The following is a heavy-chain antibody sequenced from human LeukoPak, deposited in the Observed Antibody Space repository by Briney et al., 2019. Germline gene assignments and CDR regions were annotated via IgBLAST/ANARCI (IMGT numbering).Heavy chain of an antibody. J-gene: IGHJ4*02. Sequence: PSETLSLTCAVYGGSFSGYHWSWIRQPPGKGLEWIGEINHSGSTNYNPSLKSRVTISVDTSKNQFSLKLSSVTAADTAVYYCARGGMATITVIDYWGQGTLVTVSS. CDR2: INHSGST. CDR1: GGSFSGYH. D-gene: IGHD5-12*01. V-gene: IGHV4-34*01. CDR3: ARGGMATITVIDY.